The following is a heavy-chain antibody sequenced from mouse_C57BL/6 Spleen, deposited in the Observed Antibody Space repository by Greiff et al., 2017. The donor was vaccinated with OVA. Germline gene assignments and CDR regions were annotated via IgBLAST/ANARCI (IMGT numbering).Heavy chain of an antibody. V-gene: IGHV1-61*01. Sequence: QVQLQQPGAELVRPGSSVKLSCKASGYTFTSYWMDWVKQRTGQGLEWIGNIYPSDSETHYNQKFKDKATLTVDKSSSTAYMQLSSLTSEDSAVYYCARDDYDNAMDYWGQGTSVTVSS. CDR3: ARDDYDNAMDY. D-gene: IGHD2-4*01. CDR1: GYTFTSYW. J-gene: IGHJ4*01. CDR2: IYPSDSET.